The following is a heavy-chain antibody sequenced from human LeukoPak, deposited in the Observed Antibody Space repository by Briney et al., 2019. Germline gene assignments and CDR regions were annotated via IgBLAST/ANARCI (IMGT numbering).Heavy chain of an antibody. D-gene: IGHD4-23*01. CDR2: ISGSGGST. CDR3: ARVQKLRPFDY. CDR1: GFTFSSYG. Sequence: GGSLRLSCAASGFTFSSYGMSWVRQAPGKGLEWVSAISGSGGSTYYADSVKGRFTISRDNSKNTLYLQMNSLRAEDTAVYYCARVQKLRPFDYWGQGTLVTVSS. J-gene: IGHJ4*02. V-gene: IGHV3-23*01.